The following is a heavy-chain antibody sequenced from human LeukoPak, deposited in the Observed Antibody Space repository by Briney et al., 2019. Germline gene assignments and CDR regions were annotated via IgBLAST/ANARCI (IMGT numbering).Heavy chain of an antibody. CDR1: GYTFSEYN. CDR3: ARENDFDDYGGAFDI. Sequence: ASVKVSCKASGYTFSEYNFSWVRQVPGQGLEWLGWVSGYNGHTKYAQKMQGRVTMTRDKSTSTVYMELRSLISDDTAIYYCARENDFDDYGGAFDIWGQGTMVTVSS. D-gene: IGHD4-17*01. J-gene: IGHJ3*02. CDR2: VSGYNGHT. V-gene: IGHV1-18*01.